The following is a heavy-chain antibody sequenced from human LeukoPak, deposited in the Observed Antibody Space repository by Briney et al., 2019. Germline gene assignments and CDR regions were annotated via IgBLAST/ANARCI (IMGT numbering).Heavy chain of an antibody. CDR1: GFTFSSYA. CDR3: ARARFDWLSH. Sequence: PGGSLGLSCAASGFTFSSYAMSWVRQAPGKGLEWVSYISSSSSTIYYADSVKGRFTISRDNAKNSLYLQMNSLRAEDTAVYYCARARFDWLSHWGQGTLVTVSS. CDR2: ISSSSSTI. V-gene: IGHV3-48*04. J-gene: IGHJ5*02. D-gene: IGHD3-16*01.